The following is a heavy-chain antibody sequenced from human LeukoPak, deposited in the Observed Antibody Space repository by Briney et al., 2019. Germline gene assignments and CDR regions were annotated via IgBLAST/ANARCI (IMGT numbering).Heavy chain of an antibody. CDR3: ARRAYYDSSGYSPTSGYFDL. CDR2: IYSNGIT. J-gene: IGHJ2*01. V-gene: IGHV4-4*08. Sequence: SETLSLTCTVSGGSIFSYYWNWIRQPPGKGLEWIGYIYSNGITNYSPSLRSRGSISIATSKNQFSLRLTSVTAADTAIYYCARRAYYDSSGYSPTSGYFDLWGRGALVTVSS. CDR1: GGSIFSYY. D-gene: IGHD3-22*01.